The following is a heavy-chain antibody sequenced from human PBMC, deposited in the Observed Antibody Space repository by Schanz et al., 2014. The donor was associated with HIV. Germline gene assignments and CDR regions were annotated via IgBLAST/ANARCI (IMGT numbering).Heavy chain of an antibody. CDR2: INQDGSEK. J-gene: IGHJ6*02. Sequence: EVQLLESGGGLVQPGGSLRLSCAASGLTFSDYAMTWVRQGAGKGLEWVANINQDGSEKYYVDSVKGRFTISRDNSKNTLYLQMKSLRPEDTAVYYCAKDRNHYDSRYRGKGNYYYYYGMDVWGQGTTVTVSS. CDR1: GLTFSDYA. CDR3: AKDRNHYDSRYRGKGNYYYYYGMDV. V-gene: IGHV3-7*01. D-gene: IGHD3-22*01.